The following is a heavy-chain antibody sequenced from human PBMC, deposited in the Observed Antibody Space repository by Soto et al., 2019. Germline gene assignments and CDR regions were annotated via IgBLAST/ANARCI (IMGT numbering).Heavy chain of an antibody. Sequence: GGSLRLSCVASGFSFSNYNMNWVRQAPGKGLEWVSYITDSSDTVHYADSVRGRFTISRDNAESSLYLQMNSLRDEDTAVYFCARDFGHGYYLDYWGRGTLVTVSS. J-gene: IGHJ4*02. V-gene: IGHV3-48*02. D-gene: IGHD3-3*01. CDR1: GFSFSNYN. CDR2: ITDSSDTV. CDR3: ARDFGHGYYLDY.